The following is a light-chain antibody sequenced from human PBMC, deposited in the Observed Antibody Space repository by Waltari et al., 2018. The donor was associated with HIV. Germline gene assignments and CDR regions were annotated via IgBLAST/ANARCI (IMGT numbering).Light chain of an antibody. CDR3: QQYNNWPPA. CDR2: GAS. J-gene: IGKJ5*01. CDR1: QSVSSN. V-gene: IGKV3-15*01. Sequence: EIVMTQSPATLSVSPGERATLSCRASQSVSSNLAWYKQKPGQAPRLLISGASTRATGIPARFSGSGSGTEFTLTISSLQSEDFAVYYCQQYNNWPPAFGQGTRLEI.